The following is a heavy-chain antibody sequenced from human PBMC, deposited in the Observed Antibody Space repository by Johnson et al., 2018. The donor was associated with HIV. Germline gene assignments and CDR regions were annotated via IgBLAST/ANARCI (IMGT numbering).Heavy chain of an antibody. Sequence: VQLVESGGGVVQPGGSLRLSCAASGFTFDDYGMSWVRQAPGKGLEWVSGINWNGGSTGYADSVKGRFTISRDNAKNSLYMQMNSLRAEDTALYYCAKAQDYVWGSPGAFDIWGQGTMVTVSS. J-gene: IGHJ3*02. CDR2: INWNGGST. D-gene: IGHD3-16*01. V-gene: IGHV3-20*04. CDR3: AKAQDYVWGSPGAFDI. CDR1: GFTFDDYG.